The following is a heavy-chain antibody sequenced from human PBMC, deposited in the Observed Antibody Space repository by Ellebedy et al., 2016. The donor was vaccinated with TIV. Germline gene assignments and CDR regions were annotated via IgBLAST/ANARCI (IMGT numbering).Heavy chain of an antibody. CDR3: ARVYDSIDY. CDR1: GFTFSSYW. D-gene: IGHD3-22*01. V-gene: IGHV3-7*01. Sequence: GESLKISCAASGFTFSSYWMSWVRQAPGKGLEWVANIKQDGSEKYYVDSVKGRFTISRDNAENSLYLQMNSLRAEDTAVYYCARVYDSIDYWGQGTLVTVSS. J-gene: IGHJ4*02. CDR2: IKQDGSEK.